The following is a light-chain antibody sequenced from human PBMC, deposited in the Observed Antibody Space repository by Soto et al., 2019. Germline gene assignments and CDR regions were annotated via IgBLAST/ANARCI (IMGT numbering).Light chain of an antibody. Sequence: DIQMTQSPSSLSASVGDRVTITFRASQGINNYLAWYQQKPWKVPKLLIYAASTLQSGVPSRFSGSGSGTDFTLTISNLQPEDVATSYCQRYNSAPWTVGQGTKVDSK. CDR2: AAS. V-gene: IGKV1-27*01. CDR1: QGINNY. CDR3: QRYNSAPWT. J-gene: IGKJ1*01.